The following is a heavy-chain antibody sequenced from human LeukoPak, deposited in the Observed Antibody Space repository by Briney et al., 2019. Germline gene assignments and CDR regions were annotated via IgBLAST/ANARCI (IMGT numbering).Heavy chain of an antibody. D-gene: IGHD3-3*01. CDR1: GFTF. CDR3: ARNNYDFWSGYSPFDY. Sequence: GGSLRLSCGASGFTFMHWVRQAPGKGLEYVSAISSNGGSTNYANSVKGRFSISRDNSKNTLYLQMGSLRTEDTAVYYCARNNYDFWSGYSPFDYWGQGTLVTVSS. V-gene: IGHV3-64*01. CDR2: ISSNGGST. J-gene: IGHJ4*02.